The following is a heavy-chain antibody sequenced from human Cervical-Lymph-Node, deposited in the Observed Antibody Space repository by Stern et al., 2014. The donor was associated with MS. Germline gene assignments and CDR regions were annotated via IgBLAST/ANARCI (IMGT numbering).Heavy chain of an antibody. D-gene: IGHD1-26*01. CDR2: MYNSGAT. Sequence: QVQLQESGPGLVKPSQTLSLTCTVSGASISSGTYYWSWIRQPAGKGLEWIGRMYNSGATNYNPSLKSRVTISLDTSNNHFYLSLRSVTAADTAVYYCARDDALGPTRYHYGMDVWGQGTTVTVSS. V-gene: IGHV4-61*02. CDR1: GASISSGTYY. J-gene: IGHJ6*02. CDR3: ARDDALGPTRYHYGMDV.